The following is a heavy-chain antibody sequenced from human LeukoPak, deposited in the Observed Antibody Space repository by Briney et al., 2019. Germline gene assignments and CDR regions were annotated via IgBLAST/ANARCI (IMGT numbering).Heavy chain of an antibody. CDR1: GFTFSDQS. J-gene: IGHJ4*02. D-gene: IGHD3-10*01. CDR2: ISSNSLHI. CDR3: VGPDSQFDC. Sequence: KTGGSLRLSCAASGFTFSDQSMNWVRQAPGKGLEWVSSISSNSLHIFYTDSVKGRFTISRDNAKNSLYLRMNNLRAEDTAVYYCVGPDSQFDCWGQGTLVTVSS. V-gene: IGHV3-21*01.